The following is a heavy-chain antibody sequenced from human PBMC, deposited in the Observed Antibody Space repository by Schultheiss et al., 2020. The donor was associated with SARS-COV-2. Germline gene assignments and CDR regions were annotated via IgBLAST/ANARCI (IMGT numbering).Heavy chain of an antibody. Sequence: GGSLRLSCAASGFTFSASAMHWVRQASGKGLEWVAVIWYDGSNKYYADSVKGRFTISRDNSKNTLYLQMNSLRAEDTAVYYCATDSSSSGWYFRYGMDVWGQGTTVTVSS. CDR3: ATDSSSSGWYFRYGMDV. CDR1: GFTFSASA. D-gene: IGHD6-19*01. CDR2: IWYDGSNK. J-gene: IGHJ6*02. V-gene: IGHV3-30*04.